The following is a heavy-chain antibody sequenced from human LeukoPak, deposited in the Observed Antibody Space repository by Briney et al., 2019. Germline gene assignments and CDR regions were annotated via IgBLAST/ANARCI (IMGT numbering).Heavy chain of an antibody. CDR2: INPNSGGT. CDR1: GYTFTDYY. CDR3: GLLWFGELLSQIDY. Sequence: ASVKVSCKASGYTFTDYYMHWVRQAPGQGLEWMGWINPNSGGTNYAQKFQGRVTMTTDTSTSTAYMELRSLRSDDTAVYYCGLLWFGELLSQIDYWGQGTLVTVSS. D-gene: IGHD3-10*01. V-gene: IGHV1-2*02. J-gene: IGHJ4*02.